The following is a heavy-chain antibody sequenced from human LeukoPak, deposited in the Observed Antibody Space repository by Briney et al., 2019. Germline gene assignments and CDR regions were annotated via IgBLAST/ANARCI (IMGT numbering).Heavy chain of an antibody. J-gene: IGHJ4*02. Sequence: PSETLSLTCTVSGGSFNSSSYYWGWIRQPPGKGLEWIGSMYYSGSTYYNASLRSRVTISVDTSKNQFSLKLSSVTAADTAVYYCARGGSSSGFDYWGQGTLITVSS. V-gene: IGHV4-39*01. CDR3: ARGGSSSGFDY. CDR2: MYYSGST. D-gene: IGHD6-25*01. CDR1: GGSFNSSSYY.